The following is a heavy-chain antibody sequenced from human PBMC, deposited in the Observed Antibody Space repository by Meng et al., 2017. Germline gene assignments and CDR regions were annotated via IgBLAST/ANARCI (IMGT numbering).Heavy chain of an antibody. CDR2: ISSSSSYI. V-gene: IGHV3-21*01. D-gene: IGHD3-22*01. J-gene: IGHJ4*02. Sequence: EVQLVESGGGLVKPGGSLRLSCAASGFTFSSYSMNWVRQAPGKGLEWVSSISSSSSYIYYADSVKGRFTISRDNAKNSLYLQMNSLRAEDRAVYYCARYDSSGGDYWGQGTLVTVSS. CDR1: GFTFSSYS. CDR3: ARYDSSGGDY.